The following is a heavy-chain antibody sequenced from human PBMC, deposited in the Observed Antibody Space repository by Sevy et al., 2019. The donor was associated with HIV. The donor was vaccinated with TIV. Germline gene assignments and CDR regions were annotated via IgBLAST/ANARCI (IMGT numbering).Heavy chain of an antibody. CDR3: ARDMTIFGVVVGMDV. V-gene: IGHV3-21*01. Sequence: GGSLRLSCAASGFTFRSYSMNWVRQAPGKGLEWVSSISDSSNYIYYGESVKGRFTISRDNAKKSLFLQMNSLRAEDTAVYYCARDMTIFGVVVGMDVWGQGTTATVSS. CDR2: ISDSSNYI. CDR1: GFTFRSYS. D-gene: IGHD3-3*01. J-gene: IGHJ6*02.